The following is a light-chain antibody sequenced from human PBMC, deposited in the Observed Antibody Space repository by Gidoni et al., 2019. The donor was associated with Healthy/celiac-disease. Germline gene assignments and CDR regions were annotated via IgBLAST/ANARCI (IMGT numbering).Light chain of an antibody. V-gene: IGLV1-36*01. CDR1: STNVGNNA. CDR3: AAWDDSLNGPV. CDR2: YDD. J-gene: IGLJ3*02. Sequence: QSVLTQPPSVPEAPRQRVTITCSGSSTNVGNNAVNSYQQLPGTAPKLLIYYDDLLPSGVSDRFSGSKSGTSASLAISGLQSEDEADYYCAAWDDSLNGPVFGGGTKLTVL.